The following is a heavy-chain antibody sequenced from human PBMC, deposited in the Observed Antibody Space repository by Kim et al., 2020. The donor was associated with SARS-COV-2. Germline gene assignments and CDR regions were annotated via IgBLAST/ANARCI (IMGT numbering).Heavy chain of an antibody. V-gene: IGHV4-34*01. CDR2: INHSGST. D-gene: IGHD6-6*01. CDR1: GGSFSGYY. Sequence: SETLSLTCAVYGGSFSGYYWSWIRQPPGKGLEWIGEINHSGSTNYNPSLKSRVTISVDTSKNQFSLKLSSVTAADTAVYYCARRYSSSSGSFKYWGQGTLVTVSS. CDR3: ARRYSSSSGSFKY. J-gene: IGHJ4*02.